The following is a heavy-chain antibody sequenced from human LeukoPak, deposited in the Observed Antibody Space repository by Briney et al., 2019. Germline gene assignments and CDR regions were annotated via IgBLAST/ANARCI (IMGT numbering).Heavy chain of an antibody. CDR3: ARDATASDYGDAFDI. J-gene: IGHJ3*02. V-gene: IGHV4-39*07. Sequence: PSETLSLTCTVSGGSIGSSSYYWGWIRQPPGKGLEWIGSIYYSGSTYYNPSLKSRVTISVDRSKNQFSLKVSSVTAADTAVYYCARDATASDYGDAFDIWGQGTMVTVSS. D-gene: IGHD4-17*01. CDR1: GGSIGSSSYY. CDR2: IYYSGST.